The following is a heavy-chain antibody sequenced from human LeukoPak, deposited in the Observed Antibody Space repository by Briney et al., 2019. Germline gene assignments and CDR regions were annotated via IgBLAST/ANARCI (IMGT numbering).Heavy chain of an antibody. Sequence: PGGSLRLSCAASGFTFCSYLMSWVRQAPRKGLEWVSNIKQDGSDRYYVDSVKGRFTISRDNGKNSLYLQMNSLRIDDTAVYFCARDVASWGGYTFAYWGQGTLVTVSS. CDR2: IKQDGSDR. J-gene: IGHJ4*02. V-gene: IGHV3-7*01. D-gene: IGHD5-12*01. CDR1: GFTFCSYL. CDR3: ARDVASWGGYTFAY.